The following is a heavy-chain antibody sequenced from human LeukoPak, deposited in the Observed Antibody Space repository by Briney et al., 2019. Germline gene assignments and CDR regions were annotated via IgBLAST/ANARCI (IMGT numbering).Heavy chain of an antibody. Sequence: GRSLRLSCAASGFTFSSYGMHWVRQAPGKGLEWVAVISYDGSNKYYADSVKGRFTISRDNSKNTLYLQMNSLKTEDTAVYYCLTVIRLQDVDYWGQGTLVTVSS. CDR2: ISYDGSNK. V-gene: IGHV3-30*03. CDR1: GFTFSSYG. CDR3: LTVIRLQDVDY. J-gene: IGHJ4*02. D-gene: IGHD2-15*01.